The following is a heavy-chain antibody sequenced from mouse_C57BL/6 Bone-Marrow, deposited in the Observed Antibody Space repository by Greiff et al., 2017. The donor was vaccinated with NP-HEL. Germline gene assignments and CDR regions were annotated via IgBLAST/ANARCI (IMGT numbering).Heavy chain of an antibody. Sequence: EVQLKESGAELVKPGASVKLSCTASGFNIKDYYMHWVKQRTEQGLEWIRRIDPEDGETKYAPKFQGKATITADTSSNTAYLQLSSLTSEDTAVYYCASSSDYGSSPWYFDVWGTGTTVTVSS. D-gene: IGHD1-1*01. V-gene: IGHV14-2*01. J-gene: IGHJ1*03. CDR3: ASSSDYGSSPWYFDV. CDR1: GFNIKDYY. CDR2: IDPEDGET.